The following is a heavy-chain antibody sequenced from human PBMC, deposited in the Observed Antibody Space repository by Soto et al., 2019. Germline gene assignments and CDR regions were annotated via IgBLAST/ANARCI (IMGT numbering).Heavy chain of an antibody. CDR3: VRQHTFAGSSWYLDV. J-gene: IGHJ6*02. Sequence: GGTLKISCKGSGYSFTTYWIGWVRQMHGKGLEWMGIIYPGDSDIRYIPSSQGQVTISADKSISTAYLQWSSLKASDTALYYCVRQHTFAGSSWYLDVWGQGTTVTVSS. CDR1: GYSFTTYW. V-gene: IGHV5-51*01. CDR2: IYPGDSDI. D-gene: IGHD6-13*01.